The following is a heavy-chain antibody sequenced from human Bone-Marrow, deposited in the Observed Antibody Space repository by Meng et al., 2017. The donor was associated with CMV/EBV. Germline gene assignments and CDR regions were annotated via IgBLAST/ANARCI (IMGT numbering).Heavy chain of an antibody. CDR1: GFSLSTSGVG. CDR3: ARDFKIAAAGTTYGMDV. D-gene: IGHD6-13*01. Sequence: SGPTLVKPTQTLTLTCTFSGFSLSTSGVGVGWIRQPPGKALEWLALIYWNDDKRYSPSLKSRLTITKDTPKNQVVLTMTNMDPVDTATYYCARDFKIAAAGTTYGMDVWGQGTTVTVSS. J-gene: IGHJ6*02. V-gene: IGHV2-5*01. CDR2: IYWNDDK.